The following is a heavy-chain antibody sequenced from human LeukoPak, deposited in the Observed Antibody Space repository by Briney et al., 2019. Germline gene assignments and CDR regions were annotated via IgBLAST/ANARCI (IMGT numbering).Heavy chain of an antibody. D-gene: IGHD6-13*01. V-gene: IGHV3-23*01. J-gene: IGHJ4*02. CDR3: AGSSSWYY. Sequence: AGGSLRLSCAASRFTLSSYVMSWVPQAPGKGLECVSTVSGGGGGTYYADSVKGRFTISRYNSKNTLYLQMNSLRAEDTAVYFCAGSSSWYYWGQGTLVTVSS. CDR2: VSGGGGGT. CDR1: RFTLSSYV.